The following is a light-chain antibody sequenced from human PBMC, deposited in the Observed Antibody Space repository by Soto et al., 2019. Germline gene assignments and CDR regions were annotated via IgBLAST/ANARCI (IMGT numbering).Light chain of an antibody. CDR1: SSNIGTNT. CDR2: DDN. J-gene: IGLJ2*01. CDR3: AAWDVSLVV. Sequence: QSVLTQPPSASGTPGQRVTISCSGSSSNIGTNTVIWYQQLPGASPKLLIYDDNQRPSGLPFRSSGSKSGTSASLAISWLPSEDEADYYCAAWDVSLVVLGGGTKLTVL. V-gene: IGLV1-44*01.